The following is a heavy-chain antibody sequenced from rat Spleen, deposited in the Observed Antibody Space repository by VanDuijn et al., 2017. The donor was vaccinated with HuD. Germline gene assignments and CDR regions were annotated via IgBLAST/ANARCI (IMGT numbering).Heavy chain of an antibody. Sequence: EVQLVESGGGLVQPGRSMKLSCAASGFTFSNYGMAWVRQAPTKGLEWVAAISYNGGSTYYRDSVKGRFTISRDNRKSTLYLQMDSLRSADTATYYCARAGYLRDWYFDFWGPGTMVTVSS. J-gene: IGHJ1*01. V-gene: IGHV5-29*01. D-gene: IGHD2-2*01. CDR2: ISYNGGST. CDR1: GFTFSNYG. CDR3: ARAGYLRDWYFDF.